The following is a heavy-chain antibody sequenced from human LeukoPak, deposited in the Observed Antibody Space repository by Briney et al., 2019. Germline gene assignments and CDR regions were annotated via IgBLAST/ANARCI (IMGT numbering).Heavy chain of an antibody. CDR3: ASDYGSGSLDAFDI. J-gene: IGHJ3*02. Sequence: TXSLXCTVSGGSISSYYWSWIRQPPVXGLEGIGYIYYSGSTNYNPSLKSRVTISVDTSKNQFSLKLSSVTAADTAVYYCASDYGSGSLDAFDIWGQGTMVTVSS. V-gene: IGHV4-59*01. CDR1: GGSISSYY. CDR2: IYYSGST. D-gene: IGHD3-10*01.